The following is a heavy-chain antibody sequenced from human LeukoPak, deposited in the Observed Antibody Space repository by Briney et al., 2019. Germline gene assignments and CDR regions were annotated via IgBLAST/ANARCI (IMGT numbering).Heavy chain of an antibody. D-gene: IGHD3-3*01. CDR3: AATPLRFLEWFPPPYYMDV. CDR2: IYTSGST. V-gene: IGHV4-61*02. CDR1: GGSISSGSYY. Sequence: SQTLSLTCTVSGGSISSGSYYWSWIRQPAGKGLEWIGRIYTSGSTNYNPSLKSRATTSVDTSKNQFSLKLSSVTAADTAVFYCAATPLRFLEWFPPPYYMDVWGKGTTVTVSS. J-gene: IGHJ6*03.